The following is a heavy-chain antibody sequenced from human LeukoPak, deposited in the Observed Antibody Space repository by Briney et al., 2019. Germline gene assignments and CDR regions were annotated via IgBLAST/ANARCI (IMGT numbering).Heavy chain of an antibody. CDR2: IGDSGGST. CDR1: GFTFSSYA. D-gene: IGHD2-8*02. J-gene: IGHJ4*02. Sequence: GGSLRLSCAASGFTFSSYAMSWVRQAPGKGLEWTSTIGDSGGSTYYADSVKGRFTISRDNSKNTLDLQMNSLRVEDTALYYCAKRAGNGGVFGDWGPGTLVTVSS. V-gene: IGHV3-23*01. CDR3: AKRAGNGGVFGD.